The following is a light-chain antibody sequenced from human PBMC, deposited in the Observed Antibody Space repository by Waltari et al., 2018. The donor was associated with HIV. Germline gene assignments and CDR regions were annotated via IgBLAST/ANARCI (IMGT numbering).Light chain of an antibody. V-gene: IGKV3-11*01. CDR2: DTS. Sequence: VLTQSPATLSLSPGERATLSCRASQSVSSSLAWYQRKPGQAPRLLIYDTSNRATGIPARFSGSGSGTDFTLTISSLEPEDFAVYYCQQRSIWPPTFGGGTKVEIK. CDR3: QQRSIWPPT. CDR1: QSVSSS. J-gene: IGKJ4*01.